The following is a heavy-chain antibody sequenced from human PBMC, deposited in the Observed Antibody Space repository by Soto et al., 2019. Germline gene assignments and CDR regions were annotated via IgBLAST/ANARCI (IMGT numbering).Heavy chain of an antibody. CDR3: ARGRPPPLTRIVGGL. CDR2: ISYEETNT. CDR1: GFAFDTYT. D-gene: IGHD1-26*01. J-gene: IGHJ4*02. V-gene: IGHV3-30-3*01. Sequence: QVFLVESGGGEVQPGRSLRLSCAASGFAFDTYTMHWVRQAPGKGLEWVALISYEETNTKYADSVKGRFTISRDNSKNTVYLRLDSLRPEDTAVYFRARGRPPPLTRIVGGLWGQGTLVTVSP.